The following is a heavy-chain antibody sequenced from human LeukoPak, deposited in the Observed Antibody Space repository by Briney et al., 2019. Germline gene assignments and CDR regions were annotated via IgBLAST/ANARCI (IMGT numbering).Heavy chain of an antibody. CDR2: IYTSGST. J-gene: IGHJ4*02. Sequence: SETLSLTCTVSGRSISREYYYWNWIRQPAGRGLDWIGHIYTSGSTNYNPSLKSRVTISADTSKNHFSLKLSSVTAADTAVYYCARYYDRNSYYSGDWGQGTLVTVSS. CDR1: GRSISREYYY. V-gene: IGHV4-61*09. D-gene: IGHD3-22*01. CDR3: ARYYDRNSYYSGD.